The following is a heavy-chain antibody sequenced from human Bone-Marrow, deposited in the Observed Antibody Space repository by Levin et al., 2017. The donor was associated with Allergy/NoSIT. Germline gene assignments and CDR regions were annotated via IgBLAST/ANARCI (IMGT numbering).Heavy chain of an antibody. CDR1: GFSFSSYA. Sequence: GESLKISCAASGFSFSSYAMNWVRQAPGKGLEWVSTISGSGTTYHADSVKGRLTISRDNSKNTLFLQLDGLRADDTAVYYCAKFGDQYDILSAYNPETSLGLDVWGPGTTVTVSS. V-gene: IGHV3-23*01. CDR2: ISGSGTT. D-gene: IGHD3-9*01. J-gene: IGHJ6*02. CDR3: AKFGDQYDILSAYNPETSLGLDV.